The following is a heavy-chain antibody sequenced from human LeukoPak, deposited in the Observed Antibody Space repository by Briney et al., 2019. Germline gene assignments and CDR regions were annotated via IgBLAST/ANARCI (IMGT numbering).Heavy chain of an antibody. D-gene: IGHD4-17*01. CDR1: GVSFSGYS. J-gene: IGHJ6*03. CDR3: ARGRTGENTYVGGYYYMDV. CDR2: ISDSGSA. Sequence: PSETLSLTCAVFGVSFSGYSWTSIRQPPGKGLEWIGKISDSGSANYNPSLKSRVTISVHASGNKFSLELSSATAADTAVYYCARGRTGENTYVGGYYYMDVWGKGTTVIVSS. V-gene: IGHV4-34*01.